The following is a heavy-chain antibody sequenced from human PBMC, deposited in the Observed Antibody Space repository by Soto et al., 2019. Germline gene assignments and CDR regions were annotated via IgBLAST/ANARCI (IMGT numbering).Heavy chain of an antibody. J-gene: IGHJ5*02. Sequence: SETLSLTCAVSCYSISSGYYWGWIRQPPGKGLEWIGSIYHSGSTYYSPSLKSRVTISVDTSKNQFSLKLSSVTAADTAVYYCARGALRGNWFDPWGQGTLVTVSS. CDR3: ARGALRGNWFDP. CDR2: IYHSGST. V-gene: IGHV4-38-2*01. CDR1: CYSISSGYY.